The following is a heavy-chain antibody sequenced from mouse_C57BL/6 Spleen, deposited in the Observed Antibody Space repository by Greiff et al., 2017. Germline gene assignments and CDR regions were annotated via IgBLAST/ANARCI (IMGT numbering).Heavy chain of an antibody. CDR3: TTIFGYYAMDY. J-gene: IGHJ4*01. CDR1: GFNIKDDY. CDR2: IDPENGDT. V-gene: IGHV14-4*01. Sequence: EVKLEESGAELVRPGASVKLSCTASGFNIKDDYMHWVKQRPEQGLEWIGWIDPENGDTEYASKFQGKATITADTSSNTAYLQLSSLTSEDTAVYYCTTIFGYYAMDYWGQGTSVTVSS.